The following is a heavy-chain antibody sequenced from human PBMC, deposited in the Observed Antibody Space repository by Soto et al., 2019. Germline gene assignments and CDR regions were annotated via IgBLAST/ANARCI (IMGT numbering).Heavy chain of an antibody. CDR2: ISGYSDNT. CDR3: ARGHAGTVGPSDY. CDR1: GYTFTDYG. J-gene: IGHJ4*02. Sequence: QVQLVQSGAEVKKPGASVKVSCKGSGYTFTDYGISWVRQAPGQGLEWMGWISGYSDNTNYAQKFQGRVTMTTDTSTSTAYMELRSXXXXXTAVYFCARGHAGTVGPSDYWGQGTLVTVSS. V-gene: IGHV1-18*01. D-gene: IGHD1-26*01.